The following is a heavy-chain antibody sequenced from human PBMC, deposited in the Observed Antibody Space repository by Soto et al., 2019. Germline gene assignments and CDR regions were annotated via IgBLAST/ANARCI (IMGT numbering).Heavy chain of an antibody. D-gene: IGHD3-9*01. CDR2: ISNNASNT. V-gene: IGHV3-64D*06. J-gene: IGHJ4*02. CDR1: GFTFSDYT. CDR3: VKEAGTCCDWSYYFDS. Sequence: GGSLRLSCSASGFTFSDYTIHWVRQAPGKGLEFVSAISNNASNTYYADSVRGRFTISRDNSKNTLYLQMTSLRAEETAVYYCVKEAGTCCDWSYYFDSWGQGTVVTVSS.